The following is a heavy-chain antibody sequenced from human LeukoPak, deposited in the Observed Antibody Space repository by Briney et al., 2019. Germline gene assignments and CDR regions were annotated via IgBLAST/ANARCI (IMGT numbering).Heavy chain of an antibody. D-gene: IGHD3-10*01. CDR3: ARLRGPGSYPFDY. V-gene: IGHV4-59*08. CDR1: GGSISSYY. CDR2: IYYSGST. Sequence: SETLSLTCTVSGGSISSYYWSWIRQPPGKGLEWIGYIYYSGSTHYNPSLKSRVTISVDTSKNQFSLRLSSVTAADTAVYYCARLRGPGSYPFDYWGQGTLVTVSS. J-gene: IGHJ4*02.